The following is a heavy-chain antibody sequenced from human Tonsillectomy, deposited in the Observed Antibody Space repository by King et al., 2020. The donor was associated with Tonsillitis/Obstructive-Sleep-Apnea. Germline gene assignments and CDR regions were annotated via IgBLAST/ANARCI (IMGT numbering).Heavy chain of an antibody. D-gene: IGHD6-19*01. CDR3: AMTIAVAGTRGFDY. CDR1: GGSISSYY. J-gene: IGHJ4*02. Sequence: QLQESGPGLVKPSETLSLTCTVSGGSISSYYWSRIRQPPGKGLEWIGYIYYSGSTNYNPSLKSRVTISVDTSKNQFSLKLSSVTAADTAVYYCAMTIAVAGTRGFDYWGQGTLVTVSS. V-gene: IGHV4-59*01. CDR2: IYYSGST.